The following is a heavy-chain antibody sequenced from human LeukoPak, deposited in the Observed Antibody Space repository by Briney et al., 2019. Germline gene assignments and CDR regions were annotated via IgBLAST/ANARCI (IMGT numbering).Heavy chain of an antibody. J-gene: IGHJ4*02. V-gene: IGHV1-69*13. CDR1: GGTFSSYA. CDR3: ARVGYSYGFDY. CDR2: IIPIFGIA. D-gene: IGHD5-18*01. Sequence: WASVQVSCKPSGGTFSSYAISWVRQAPGQGLEWMGGIIPIFGIANYAQKFQGRVTITADESTSTAYMELSSLRSEDTAVYYCARVGYSYGFDYWGQGTLVTVSS.